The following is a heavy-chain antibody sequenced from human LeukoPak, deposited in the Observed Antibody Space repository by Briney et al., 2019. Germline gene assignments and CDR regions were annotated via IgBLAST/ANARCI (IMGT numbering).Heavy chain of an antibody. CDR3: AKASRQWPVTPHCFDY. CDR2: ISWNSGSI. D-gene: IGHD6-19*01. Sequence: GGSLRLSCAASGFTFDDYAMHWVRQAPGKGLEWVSGISWNSGSIGYADSVKGRFTISRDNAKNSLYLQMNSLRAEDMALYYCAKASRQWPVTPHCFDYWGQGTLVTVSS. V-gene: IGHV3-9*03. CDR1: GFTFDDYA. J-gene: IGHJ4*02.